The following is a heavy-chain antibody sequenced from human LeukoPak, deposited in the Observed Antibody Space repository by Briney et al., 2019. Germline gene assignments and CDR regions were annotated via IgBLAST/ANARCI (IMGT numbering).Heavy chain of an antibody. D-gene: IGHD3-22*01. CDR1: GFTFSSYS. CDR2: ISSGGSYI. Sequence: GGSLRLSCAASGFTFSSYSMNWVRQAPGKGLEWVSSISSGGSYIYYADSVKGRFTISRDNAKNTLFLQMNSLRAEDTAVYYCARDAMGGSGYDWFDPWGQGTLVTVSS. J-gene: IGHJ5*02. CDR3: ARDAMGGSGYDWFDP. V-gene: IGHV3-21*01.